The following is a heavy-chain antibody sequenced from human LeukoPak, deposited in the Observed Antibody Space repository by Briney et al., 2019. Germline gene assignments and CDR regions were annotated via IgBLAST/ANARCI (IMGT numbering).Heavy chain of an antibody. CDR2: ISNSGNT. CDR3: ARDRGIMTTFGGVVAKGAHH. D-gene: IGHD3-16*02. V-gene: IGHV4-39*07. Sequence: SETLSLTCTVSGASISSSTYYWGWIRPPPGKGLEWIGSISNSGNTYYNSSLKSRVTISFNTSANQFSLNLTSVTAADTAVYYCARDRGIMTTFGGVVAKGAHHWGQGTLVIVSS. J-gene: IGHJ4*02. CDR1: GASISSSTYY.